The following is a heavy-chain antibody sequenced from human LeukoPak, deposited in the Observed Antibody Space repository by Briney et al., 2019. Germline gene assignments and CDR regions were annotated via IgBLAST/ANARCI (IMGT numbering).Heavy chain of an antibody. V-gene: IGHV1-2*02. CDR3: ARDPSGSFLY. CDR2: ISPNSGVT. J-gene: IGHJ4*02. Sequence: ASVKVSCKASGYTFTDYYMHWVRQAPGQGLEWMGWISPNSGVTNYAQKFQGRVTMTRDTSISTAYMELSRLRSDDTAVYYCARDPSGSFLYWGQGTLVTVSS. CDR1: GYTFTDYY. D-gene: IGHD6-19*01.